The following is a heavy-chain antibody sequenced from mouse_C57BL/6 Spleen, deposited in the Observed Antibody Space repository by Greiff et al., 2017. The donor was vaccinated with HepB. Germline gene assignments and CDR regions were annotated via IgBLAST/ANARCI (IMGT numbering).Heavy chain of an antibody. Sequence: EVKLVESGPGLVKPSQSLSLTCSVTGYSITSGYYWNWIRQFPGNKLEWMGYISYDGSNNYNPSLKNRISITRDTSKNQFFLKLNSVTTEDTATYYCAREGYYYGSTYYAMDYWGQGTSVTVSS. CDR3: AREGYYYGSTYYAMDY. V-gene: IGHV3-6*01. CDR1: GYSITSGYY. D-gene: IGHD1-1*01. CDR2: ISYDGSN. J-gene: IGHJ4*01.